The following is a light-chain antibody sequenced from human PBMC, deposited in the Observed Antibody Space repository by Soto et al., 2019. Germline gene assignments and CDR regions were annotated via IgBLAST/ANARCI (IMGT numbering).Light chain of an antibody. CDR2: DVS. V-gene: IGLV2-14*01. CDR3: SSYTITSTYV. CDR1: SSDVGGYSY. J-gene: IGLJ1*01. Sequence: QSALTQPASVSGSPGQSITISCTGTSSDVGGYSYVSWYLQHPGKAPKLMIYDVSNRPSGVSNRFSGSKSGNTASLTISGLRAEDEADYYCSSYTITSTYVFGTGTKLTVL.